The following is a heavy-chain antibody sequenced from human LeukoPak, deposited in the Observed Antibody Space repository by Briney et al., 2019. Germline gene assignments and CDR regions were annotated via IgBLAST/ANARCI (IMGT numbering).Heavy chain of an antibody. CDR3: ARDGSGAARLPDY. CDR2: INPNRGGT. D-gene: IGHD6-6*01. V-gene: IGHV1-2*02. Sequence: GASVKVSCKTSGYTFTDFYMHWVRQAPGQGLEWMGWINPNRGGTSYAQKFQGRVTMTRDTSISTAYMELSRLRSDDTAVYYCARDGSGAARLPDYWGQGTLVTVSS. CDR1: GYTFTDFY. J-gene: IGHJ4*02.